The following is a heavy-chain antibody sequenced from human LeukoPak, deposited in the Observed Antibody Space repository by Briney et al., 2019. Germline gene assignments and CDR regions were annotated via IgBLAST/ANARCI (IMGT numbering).Heavy chain of an antibody. CDR1: GGSISSYY. J-gene: IGHJ5*02. V-gene: IGHV4-34*01. D-gene: IGHD3-10*01. Sequence: KPSETLSLTCTVSGGSISSYYWSWIRQPAGKGLEWIGEINHSGSTKYNPSLKSRVTISVDMSKIQFPLELNSVPAADTAVYYCARGPASGSNFAWFDPWGQGTLVTVSS. CDR2: INHSGST. CDR3: ARGPASGSNFAWFDP.